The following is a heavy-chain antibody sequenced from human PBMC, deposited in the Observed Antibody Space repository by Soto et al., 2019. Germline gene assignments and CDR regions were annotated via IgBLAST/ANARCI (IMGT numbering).Heavy chain of an antibody. CDR1: GGTFSSYA. V-gene: IGHV1-69*13. CDR2: IIPIFGTA. CDR3: ASCVISSTRHSVGWGNYYYYGMDV. Sequence: SVKVSCKASGGTFSSYAIGWVRQAPGQGPEWMGGIIPIFGTANYAQKFQGRVTITADESTSTAYMELSSLRSEDTAVYYCASCVISSTRHSVGWGNYYYYGMDVWGQGTTVTVSS. D-gene: IGHD2-2*01. J-gene: IGHJ6*02.